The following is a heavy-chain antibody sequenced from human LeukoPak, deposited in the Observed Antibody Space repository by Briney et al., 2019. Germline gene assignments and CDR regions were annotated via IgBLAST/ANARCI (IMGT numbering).Heavy chain of an antibody. CDR2: ISGSGGST. V-gene: IGHV3-23*01. D-gene: IGHD3-9*01. Sequence: GGSLRLSCAASGFTVSSNYMSWVRPAPGEGLEWVSVISGSGGSTYYADSVKGRFTISRDNSKNTLYLQMNSLRAEDTAVYYCAKCSPHSYDILTGYRTAGGAMDYWGQGTMVTVSS. J-gene: IGHJ4*02. CDR3: AKCSPHSYDILTGYRTAGGAMDY. CDR1: GFTVSSNY.